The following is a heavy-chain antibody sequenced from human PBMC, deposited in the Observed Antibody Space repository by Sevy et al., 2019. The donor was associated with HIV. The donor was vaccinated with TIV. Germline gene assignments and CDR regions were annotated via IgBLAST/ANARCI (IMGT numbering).Heavy chain of an antibody. Sequence: GGSLRLSCAASGFIFSNYYMTWVRQAPGKELEWVSYISDRSDTISYADSVKGRFTISRDNAKNALYLQMSSLRGEDMAVYYCARVRDRYCSGGSCYYGYFFDYWGQGTLVTVSS. CDR3: ARVRDRYCSGGSCYYGYFFDY. J-gene: IGHJ4*02. CDR2: ISDRSDTI. CDR1: GFIFSNYY. V-gene: IGHV3-48*01. D-gene: IGHD2-15*01.